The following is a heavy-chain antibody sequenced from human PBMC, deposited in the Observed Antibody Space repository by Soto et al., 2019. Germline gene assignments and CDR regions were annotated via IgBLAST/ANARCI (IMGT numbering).Heavy chain of an antibody. V-gene: IGHV4-59*08. J-gene: IGHJ4*02. CDR3: ARGQLGLYDFGFSEIDY. Sequence: PSETLSLTCTVSGGSISSYYWSWIRQPPGKGLEWIGYIYYSGSTNYNPSLKSRVTISVDTSKNQFSLKLSSVTAADTAVYYCARGQLGLYDFGFSEIDYWGQGPLVTVSS. D-gene: IGHD3-3*01. CDR2: IYYSGST. CDR1: GGSISSYY.